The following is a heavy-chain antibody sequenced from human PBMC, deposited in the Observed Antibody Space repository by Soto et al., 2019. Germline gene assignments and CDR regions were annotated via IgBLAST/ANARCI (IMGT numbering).Heavy chain of an antibody. D-gene: IGHD3-9*01. V-gene: IGHV1-69*13. J-gene: IGHJ4*02. Sequence: ASVKVSCKASGGTFSSYAISWVRQAPGQGLEWMGGIIPIFGTANYAQKFQGRVTITADESTSTAYMELSSLRSEDTAVYYCARSAYYDILTGPFDYWGQGTLVTVSS. CDR2: IIPIFGTA. CDR1: GGTFSSYA. CDR3: ARSAYYDILTGPFDY.